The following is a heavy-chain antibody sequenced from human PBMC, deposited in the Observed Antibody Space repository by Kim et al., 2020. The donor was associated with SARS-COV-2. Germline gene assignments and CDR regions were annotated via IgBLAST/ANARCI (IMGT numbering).Heavy chain of an antibody. Sequence: SLRLSCAASGFTFSSYGMHWVRQAPGKGLEWVAVISYDGSNKYYADSVKGRFTISRDNSKNTLYLQMNILRAEDTAVYYCAKDPNYYDSSGYSYFDYWGQGTLVTVSS. J-gene: IGHJ4*02. D-gene: IGHD3-22*01. CDR1: GFTFSSYG. CDR3: AKDPNYYDSSGYSYFDY. V-gene: IGHV3-30*18. CDR2: ISYDGSNK.